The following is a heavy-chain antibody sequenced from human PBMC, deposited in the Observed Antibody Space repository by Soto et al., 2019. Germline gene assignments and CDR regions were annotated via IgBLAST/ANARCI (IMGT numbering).Heavy chain of an antibody. CDR2: ISAYDGNT. D-gene: IGHD2-15*01. Sequence: GQGLDWMGWISAYDGNTNYAQKLQGRVTMTADTSTRTAYKKLRSLRSDYTAVYYCARVTVAIGGGCFDSWGQGTLVTVSS. J-gene: IGHJ5*01. V-gene: IGHV1-18*01. CDR3: ARVTVAIGGGCFDS.